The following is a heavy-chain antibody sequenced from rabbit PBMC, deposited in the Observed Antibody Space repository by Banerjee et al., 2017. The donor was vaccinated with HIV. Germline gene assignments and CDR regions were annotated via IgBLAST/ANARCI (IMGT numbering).Heavy chain of an antibody. CDR2: IYAGSSGST. CDR1: GFDLSSYYY. Sequence: QSLEESGGDLVKPGASLTLTCTASGFDLSSYYYICWVRQAPGKGLEWIACIYAGSSGSTYYASWVKGRFTISKTSSTTVTLQMTSLTAADTATYFCAREDSNGWDAHYGMDLWGQGTLVTVS. D-gene: IGHD4-1*01. CDR3: AREDSNGWDAHYGMDL. V-gene: IGHV1S40*01. J-gene: IGHJ6*01.